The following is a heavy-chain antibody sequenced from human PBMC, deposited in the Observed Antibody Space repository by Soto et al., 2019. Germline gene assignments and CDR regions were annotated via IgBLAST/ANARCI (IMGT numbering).Heavy chain of an antibody. CDR3: AGPDYDILSGYHYYYYGMDV. CDR1: GYRFTNYW. CDR2: IYRSDSDI. V-gene: IGHV5-51*01. J-gene: IGHJ6*02. D-gene: IGHD3-9*01. Sequence: GESLKISCKGSGYRFTNYWIAWVRQRPGKGLEWMGIIYRSDSDIRYSPSFQGQVTISADRSINTAYLQWSSLKASDTATYYCAGPDYDILSGYHYYYYGMDVWGQGTTVTVS.